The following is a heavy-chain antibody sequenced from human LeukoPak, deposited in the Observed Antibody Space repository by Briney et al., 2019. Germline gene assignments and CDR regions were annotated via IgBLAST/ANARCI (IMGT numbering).Heavy chain of an antibody. Sequence: GGSLRLSCASSGLTVSSNYMSGARHAPGKGLEGVAFIRYDGSNKYYADSVKGRFTISRDNYKSTLYLQMNSLRAEDTAVYYCAKDHYSSVYWGQGTLVTVSS. CDR1: GLTVSSNY. CDR3: AKDHYSSVY. CDR2: IRYDGSNK. V-gene: IGHV3-30*02. J-gene: IGHJ4*02. D-gene: IGHD3-22*01.